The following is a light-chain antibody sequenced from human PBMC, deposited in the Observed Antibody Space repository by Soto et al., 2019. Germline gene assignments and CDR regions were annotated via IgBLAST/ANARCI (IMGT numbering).Light chain of an antibody. CDR3: QQYNDYPYS. J-gene: IGKJ2*03. CDR2: KAS. V-gene: IGKV1-5*03. Sequence: DIQMTQSPSTLAASVGDRVTITCRASQSIRTWLAWYQQKPGKAPKLLIYKASNLESGVPSRFSGTGSGTEFTLTISSLQPDDFSTYYCQQYNDYPYSFGQGTKLAIK. CDR1: QSIRTW.